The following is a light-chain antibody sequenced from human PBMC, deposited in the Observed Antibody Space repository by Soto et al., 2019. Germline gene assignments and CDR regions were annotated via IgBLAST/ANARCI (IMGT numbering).Light chain of an antibody. V-gene: IGKV3-20*01. CDR2: CAS. Sequence: EIVLTQSPGTLSLSPGEKSTLSFQASPRVSSRYLAWYQQKPGQAPRLLIYCASSQATGIPDRFSGSGSGTDFTLTISRLEPEDFAVYYCHQYDSSPLTFGGGTKVEIK. J-gene: IGKJ4*01. CDR3: HQYDSSPLT. CDR1: PRVSSRY.